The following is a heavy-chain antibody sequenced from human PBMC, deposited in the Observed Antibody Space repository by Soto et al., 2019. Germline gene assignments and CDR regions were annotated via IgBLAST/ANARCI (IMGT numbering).Heavy chain of an antibody. CDR1: GFTFSSHW. J-gene: IGHJ4*02. Sequence: GGSLRLSCAASGFTFSSHWMTWVRQAPGKGLEWVSAISGSGGSTYYADSVKGRFTISRDNSKNTLYLQMNSLRAEDTAVYYCAKDGGYYDSSYYFDYWGQGTLVTVSS. CDR3: AKDGGYYDSSYYFDY. D-gene: IGHD3-22*01. CDR2: ISGSGGST. V-gene: IGHV3-23*01.